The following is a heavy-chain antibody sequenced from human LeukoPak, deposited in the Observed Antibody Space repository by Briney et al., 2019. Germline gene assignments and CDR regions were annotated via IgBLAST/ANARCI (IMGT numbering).Heavy chain of an antibody. CDR1: GFTFTSHW. V-gene: IGHV3-74*01. J-gene: IGHJ3*02. Sequence: GGSLRLSCAASGFTFTSHWMHWVRQTPGKGLVWVSGIKNYGNDTAYADSVKGRFTISRDNSKNTLYLQMNSLRAEDTAVYYCAKMDTATSADAFDIWGQGTMVTVSS. CDR2: IKNYGNDT. D-gene: IGHD5-18*01. CDR3: AKMDTATSADAFDI.